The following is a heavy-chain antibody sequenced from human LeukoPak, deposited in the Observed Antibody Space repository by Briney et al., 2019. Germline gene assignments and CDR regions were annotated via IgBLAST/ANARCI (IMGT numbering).Heavy chain of an antibody. V-gene: IGHV3-23*01. D-gene: IGHD3-22*01. Sequence: PGGSLRLSCAASGFTLSSDAMSWVREAPGKGLEWVSAISGSGGSTYYADSVKGRFTISRDNSKNTLYLQMNSLRAEDTAVYYCANLIDSSGYYYVSWGQGTLVTVSS. CDR2: ISGSGGST. CDR1: GFTLSSDA. J-gene: IGHJ4*02. CDR3: ANLIDSSGYYYVS.